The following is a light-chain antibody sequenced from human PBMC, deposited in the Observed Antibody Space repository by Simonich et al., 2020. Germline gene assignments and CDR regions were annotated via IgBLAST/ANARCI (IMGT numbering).Light chain of an antibody. Sequence: QSALTQPASVSGSPGQSITISCTGTSSDVGGYNYVSWSHQHTGKAPNLIIYDVSMLPSGVSNRVSGSKSGNTASLTISVLQAEDEADYYCSSYTSSSTLVFGGGTKLTVL. CDR3: SSYTSSSTLV. CDR1: SSDVGGYNY. CDR2: DVS. J-gene: IGLJ3*02. V-gene: IGLV2-14*01.